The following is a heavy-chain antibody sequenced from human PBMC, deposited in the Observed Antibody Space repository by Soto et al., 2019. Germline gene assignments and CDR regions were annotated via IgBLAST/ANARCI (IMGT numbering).Heavy chain of an antibody. Sequence: SETLSLTSAVYGGSFSGYYWSWIRQPPGKGLEWIGKINHSGNTNYNPSLKSRVTISVDTSKNQFSLKLSSVTPADTAVYYCAREHTRNWFEPWGQGTLVTV. J-gene: IGHJ5*02. CDR3: AREHTRNWFEP. CDR2: INHSGNT. D-gene: IGHD2-21*01. V-gene: IGHV4-34*01. CDR1: GGSFSGYY.